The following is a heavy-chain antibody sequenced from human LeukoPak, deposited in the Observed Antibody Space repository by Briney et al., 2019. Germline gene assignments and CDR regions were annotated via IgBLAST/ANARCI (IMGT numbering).Heavy chain of an antibody. Sequence: ASVKVSCKASGYTFTSYGIGWVRQAPGQGLEWMGWISGNNDNTNYAQKFQGRVTMTTDTSTSTAYMELRSLRSDDTAVYYCARDGYFDYWGQGTLVTVSS. CDR2: ISGNNDNT. J-gene: IGHJ4*02. CDR3: ARDGYFDY. CDR1: GYTFTSYG. V-gene: IGHV1-18*01.